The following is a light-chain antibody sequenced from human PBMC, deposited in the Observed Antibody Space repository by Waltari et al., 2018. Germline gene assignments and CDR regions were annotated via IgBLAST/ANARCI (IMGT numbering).Light chain of an antibody. CDR1: NSNIGGNS. CDR2: NDN. CDR3: AVWDDSLGGV. Sequence: QSVLTQPPSVSGTPGQRVPISCSGSNSNIGGNSVNWYQQLPGTAPKLLIYNDNPGASGVPDRFSAPKSGTSASLAITGLQSEDDAYYYCAVWDDSLGGVFGGGTKLTVL. J-gene: IGLJ3*02. V-gene: IGLV1-44*01.